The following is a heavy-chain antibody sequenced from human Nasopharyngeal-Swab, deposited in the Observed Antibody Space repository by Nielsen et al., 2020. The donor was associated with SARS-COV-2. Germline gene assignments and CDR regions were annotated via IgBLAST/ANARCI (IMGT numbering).Heavy chain of an antibody. CDR3: ATDRIAAAGDLDY. Sequence: ASVKVSCKVSGYTLTELSMHWVRQAPGKGLEWMGGFDPEDGETTYAQKFQGRVTMTEDTTTDTAYIELSSLRSEDTAVYYCATDRIAAAGDLDYWGQGTLVTVSS. CDR2: FDPEDGET. J-gene: IGHJ4*02. D-gene: IGHD6-13*01. CDR1: GYTLTELS. V-gene: IGHV1-24*01.